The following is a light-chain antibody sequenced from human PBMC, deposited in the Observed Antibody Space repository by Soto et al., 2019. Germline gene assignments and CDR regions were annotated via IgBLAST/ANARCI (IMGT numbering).Light chain of an antibody. CDR1: SGHSSYI. CDR3: ETWDSNPRV. Sequence: QSVLTQSSSASASLGSSVKLTCTLSSGHSSYIIAWHQQQPGKAPRYLMKLERSGSYNKGSGVPDRFSGSSSGADRYLTISHLQFEDEADYYCETWDSNPRVFGGGTKLTVL. V-gene: IGLV4-60*02. CDR2: LERSGSY. J-gene: IGLJ2*01.